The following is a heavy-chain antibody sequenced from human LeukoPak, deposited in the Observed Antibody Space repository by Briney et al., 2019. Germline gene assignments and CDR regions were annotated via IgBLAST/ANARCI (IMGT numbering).Heavy chain of an antibody. D-gene: IGHD3-10*01. J-gene: IGHJ5*02. CDR3: TRDASYGTYDH. CDR1: GFTFDDYA. Sequence: GGSLRLSCAASGFTFDDYAMHWVRQAPGKGLEWVSSISGSSTYIYYADSVKGRFTISRDNSNNSVYLQMNSLSAEDTAIYYCTRDASYGTYDHWGQGTLVTVSS. V-gene: IGHV3-21*06. CDR2: ISGSSTYI.